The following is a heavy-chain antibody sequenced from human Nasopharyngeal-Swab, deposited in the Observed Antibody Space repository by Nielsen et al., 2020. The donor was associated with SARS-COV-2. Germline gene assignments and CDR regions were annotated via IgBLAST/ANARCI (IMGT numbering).Heavy chain of an antibody. CDR2: IYYRGST. CDR3: ARGKEGVVPAALGMVFYYYYYMDV. J-gene: IGHJ6*03. Sequence: SETLSLTCTVSGGSISSTSYYWGWIRQPPGKGLQWLGIIYYRGSTYYNPALKSRVTISVDTSKNQFFLKLKSVTAADTAVYYCARGKEGVVPAALGMVFYYYYYMDVWGKGTTVTVSS. CDR1: GGSISSTSYY. D-gene: IGHD2-2*01. V-gene: IGHV4-39*01.